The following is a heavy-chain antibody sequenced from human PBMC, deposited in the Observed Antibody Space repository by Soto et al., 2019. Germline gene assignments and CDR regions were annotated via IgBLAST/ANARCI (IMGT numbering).Heavy chain of an antibody. J-gene: IGHJ4*02. CDR1: GFTFSSYS. Sequence: EVQLVESGGGLVQPGGSLRLSCAASGFTFSSYSMNWVRQAPGKGLEWVSYISSSSSTIYYADSVKGRFTISRDNAKNSLYLQMNSLRAEDTAVYYCAREGDDYGDYFDYCGPATLVTVSS. D-gene: IGHD4-17*01. CDR2: ISSSSSTI. V-gene: IGHV3-48*01. CDR3: AREGDDYGDYFDY.